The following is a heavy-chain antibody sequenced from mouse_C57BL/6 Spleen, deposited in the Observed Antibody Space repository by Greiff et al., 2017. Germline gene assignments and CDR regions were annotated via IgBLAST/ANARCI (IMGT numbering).Heavy chain of an antibody. CDR3: ARGDFFGYAMDY. V-gene: IGHV2-2*01. CDR2: IWSGGST. J-gene: IGHJ4*01. Sequence: VQLQQSGPGLVQPSQSLSITCTASGFSLTSYGVHWVRQSPGKGLEWLGVIWSGGSTDYNAAFISRLSISKDNSKSQVFFRMNSLQADDTAIYYCARGDFFGYAMDYWGQGTSVTVSS. CDR1: GFSLTSYG.